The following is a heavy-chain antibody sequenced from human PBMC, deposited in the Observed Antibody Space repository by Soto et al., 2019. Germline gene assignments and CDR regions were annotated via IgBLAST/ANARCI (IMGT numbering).Heavy chain of an antibody. V-gene: IGHV3-30*18. J-gene: IGHJ6*03. CDR1: GFTFSSYG. Sequence: GGSLRLSCAASGFTFSSYGMHWVRQAPGKGLEWVAVISYDGSNKYYADSVKGRFTISRDNSKNTLYLQMNSLRAEDTAVYYCAKESDNWGLYYYMDVWGKGTTVTVSS. CDR2: ISYDGSNK. D-gene: IGHD7-27*01. CDR3: AKESDNWGLYYYMDV.